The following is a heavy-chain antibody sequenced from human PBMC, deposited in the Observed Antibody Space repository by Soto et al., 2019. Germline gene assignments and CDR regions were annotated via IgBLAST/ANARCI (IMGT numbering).Heavy chain of an antibody. D-gene: IGHD2-21*02. CDR3: ARVTGMDV. J-gene: IGHJ6*02. CDR2: IDPSDSSS. CDR1: GYSFTKYW. Sequence: GESLKISCKASGYSFTKYWISWVRQMPGKGLEWMGRIDPSDSSSDYSPSFRGHVTISVDKSITTAYLQWSSLKASDTAMYYCARVTGMDVWGQGTTVTVSS. V-gene: IGHV5-10-1*01.